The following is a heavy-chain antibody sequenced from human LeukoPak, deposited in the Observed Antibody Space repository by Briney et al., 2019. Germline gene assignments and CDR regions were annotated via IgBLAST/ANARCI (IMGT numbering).Heavy chain of an antibody. CDR3: ARLGRGAFL. CDR2: IYYSGGT. J-gene: IGHJ4*02. V-gene: IGHV4-59*08. CDR1: GGSISSYY. D-gene: IGHD3-10*01. Sequence: SETLSLTCTVSGGSISSYYWSWIRQPPGKGLEWIGYIYYSGGTNYNPSLKSRVTISVDTSKNQFSLKLSSVTAADTAVYYCARLGRGAFLWGQGTLVTVSS.